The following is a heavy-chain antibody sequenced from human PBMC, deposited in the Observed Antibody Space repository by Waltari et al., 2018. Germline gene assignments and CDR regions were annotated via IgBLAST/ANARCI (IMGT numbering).Heavy chain of an antibody. CDR3: ARDRGRGIYLDT. Sequence: QLQLQESGPGLVKPSGTLSLRCTVSGDSMSSTDWWSLVRQSPQKGLEWIGQVQYTGGSNYNPSFASRVTVSIDTSNNQFTLNLTSATAADTAMYYCARDRGRGIYLDTWGPGMQVTVSP. J-gene: IGHJ5*02. CDR2: VQYTGGS. CDR1: GDSMSSTDW. V-gene: IGHV4-4*02. D-gene: IGHD2-15*01.